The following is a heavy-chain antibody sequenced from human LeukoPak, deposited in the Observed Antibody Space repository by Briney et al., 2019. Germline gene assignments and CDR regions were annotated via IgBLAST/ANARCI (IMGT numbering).Heavy chain of an antibody. CDR3: AREYGSGVSDV. V-gene: IGHV3-7*01. CDR2: IKQDGSEK. CDR1: GFTFSSYW. D-gene: IGHD3-10*01. Sequence: GGSLRLSCAASGFTFSSYWMSWVRQAPGKGLEWVANIKQDGSEKYYVDSVKGRFTISRDNAKTSLYLQMNSLRAEDTAVYYCAREYGSGVSDVWGKGTTVTISS. J-gene: IGHJ6*04.